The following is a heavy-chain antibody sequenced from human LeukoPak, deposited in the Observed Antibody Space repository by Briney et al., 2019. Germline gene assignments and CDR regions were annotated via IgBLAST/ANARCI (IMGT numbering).Heavy chain of an antibody. CDR3: ARLQPSYHYDSSGYYSHFDY. J-gene: IGHJ4*02. CDR1: GYSFTSYW. CDR2: IYPGDSDT. D-gene: IGHD3-22*01. Sequence: GESLKISCKGSGYSFTSYWIGWVRQMPGKGLEWMGIIYPGDSDTRYSPSFQGQVTISADKSISTAYLQWSSLKASDTAMYYCARLQPSYHYDSSGYYSHFDYWGQGTLVTVSS. V-gene: IGHV5-51*01.